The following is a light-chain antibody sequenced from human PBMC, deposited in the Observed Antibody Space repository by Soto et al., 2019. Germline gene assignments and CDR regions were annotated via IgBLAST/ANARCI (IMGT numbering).Light chain of an antibody. Sequence: EIVLTQSPGTLSLSPGDRATLSCRASQSVSSSYLGWYQKKPGQAPGLLIYGASSMATGIPDRFSGSGSGTDFTLTISRLEPEDFAVYYCQQYGRSPWTFGQGTKVEVK. CDR3: QQYGRSPWT. CDR1: QSVSSSY. CDR2: GAS. V-gene: IGKV3-20*01. J-gene: IGKJ1*01.